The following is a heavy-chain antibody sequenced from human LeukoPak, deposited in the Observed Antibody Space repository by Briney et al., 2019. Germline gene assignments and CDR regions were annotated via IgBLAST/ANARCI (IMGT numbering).Heavy chain of an antibody. CDR3: ARDEDSSSWYDY. V-gene: IGHV3-69-1*01. CDR2: ITSGGAP. J-gene: IGHJ4*02. Sequence: PGGSLRLSCAASGFTFSNYAVMWVRQAPGQGLEWVSAITSGGAPRYADSVKGRFTISRDNSKNSLYLQMNSLRAEDTAVYYCARDEDSSSWYDYWGQGTLDTVSS. CDR1: GFTFSNYA. D-gene: IGHD6-13*01.